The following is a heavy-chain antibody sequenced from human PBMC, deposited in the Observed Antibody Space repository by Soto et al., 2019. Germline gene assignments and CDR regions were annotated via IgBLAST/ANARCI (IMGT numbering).Heavy chain of an antibody. CDR1: GYSFTSYW. D-gene: IGHD1-26*01. J-gene: IGHJ6*02. Sequence: GESLKISCKGSGYSFTSYWISWVRQMPGKGLEWMGRIDPSDSYTNYSPSFQGHVTISADKSISTAYLQWSSLKASDTAMYYCARRYGGSNYYYGMDVWGQGTTVTVSS. CDR2: IDPSDSYT. CDR3: ARRYGGSNYYYGMDV. V-gene: IGHV5-10-1*01.